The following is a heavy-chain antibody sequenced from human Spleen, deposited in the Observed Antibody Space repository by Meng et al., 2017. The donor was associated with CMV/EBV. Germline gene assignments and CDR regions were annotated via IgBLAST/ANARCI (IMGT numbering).Heavy chain of an antibody. J-gene: IGHJ4*02. CDR3: TSYSPVR. Sequence: GESLKISCAASGFTFSGSAMHWVRQASGKGLEWVGRIRSKANSYATAYAASVKGRFTISRDDSKITAYLQMNSLKTDDKAVYYCTSYSPVRWGQGTLVTVSS. CDR2: IRSKANSYAT. V-gene: IGHV3-73*01. D-gene: IGHD3-10*02. CDR1: GFTFSGSA.